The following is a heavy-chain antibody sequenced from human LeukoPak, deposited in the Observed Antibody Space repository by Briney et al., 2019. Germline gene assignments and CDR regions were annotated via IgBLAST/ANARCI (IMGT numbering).Heavy chain of an antibody. CDR1: GFTFSSYG. CDR3: LYYYYESRGYYYNY. V-gene: IGHV3-23*01. CDR2: ISGSGGST. J-gene: IGHJ4*02. D-gene: IGHD3-22*01. Sequence: PGGSLRLSCAASGFTFSSYGMSWVRQAPGKGLEWVSAISGSGGSTYYADSVKGRFTISRDNSKNTLYLQMNSLKTEDTAVYYCLYYYYESRGYYYNYGGQEPLVTVSS.